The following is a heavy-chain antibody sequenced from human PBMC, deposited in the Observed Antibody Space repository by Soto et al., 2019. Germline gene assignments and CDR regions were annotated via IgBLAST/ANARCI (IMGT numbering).Heavy chain of an antibody. CDR1: GFTFDAFA. CDR2: ISWNSGSI. CDR3: AKTAPPYDSQGYYPFDI. Sequence: EVQLVESGGDLVLPGRSLRLSCTASGFTFDAFAMHWVRQAPGKGLEGVSGISWNSGSIGYADPVKGRFTISRDNAKKSLYLEMNSLKTEDTALYYCAKTAPPYDSQGYYPFDIWGQGTLVSVSS. V-gene: IGHV3-9*01. J-gene: IGHJ3*02. D-gene: IGHD3-22*01.